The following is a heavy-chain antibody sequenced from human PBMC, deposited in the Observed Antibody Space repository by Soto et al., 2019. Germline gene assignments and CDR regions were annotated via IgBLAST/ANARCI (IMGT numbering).Heavy chain of an antibody. CDR1: GYSFSTYC. D-gene: IGHD2-2*01. CDR3: ARLSCSRTTSYYGLDV. CDR2: IDPSDSYT. V-gene: IGHV5-10-1*01. J-gene: IGHJ6*02. Sequence: GESLKISCKGFGYSFSTYCITWVRQMPGQGLEWMGRIDPSDSYTHYNPAFQGHVTISADRSISTAYLQWSSLKASDTAMFYCARLSCSRTTSYYGLDVWGQGTAVTVSS.